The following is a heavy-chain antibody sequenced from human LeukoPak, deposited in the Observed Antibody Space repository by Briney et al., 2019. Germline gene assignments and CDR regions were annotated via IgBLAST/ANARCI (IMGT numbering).Heavy chain of an antibody. CDR3: ARVGITMVRGVTERYYYYYYMDV. CDR2: IYSGGST. V-gene: IGHV3-53*01. J-gene: IGHJ6*03. CDR1: GFTVSSNY. Sequence: PGGSLRLSCAASGFTVSSNYMSWVRQAPGKGLEWVSVIYSGGSTYYADSVKGRFTISRDNSKNTLYLQMNSLRAEDTAVYYCARVGITMVRGVTERYYYYYYMDVWGKGTTVTISS. D-gene: IGHD3-10*01.